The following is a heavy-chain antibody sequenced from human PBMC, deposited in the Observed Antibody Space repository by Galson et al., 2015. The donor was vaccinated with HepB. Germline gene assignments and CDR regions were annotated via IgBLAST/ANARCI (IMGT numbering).Heavy chain of an antibody. Sequence: TLSLTCTVSGGSISSGSYYWSWIRQPAGKGLEWIGRIYTSGSTNYNPSLKSRVTISVDTSKNQFSLKLSSVTAADTAVYYCARAGASRSSESKVFQHWGQGTPVTVSS. V-gene: IGHV4-61*02. CDR1: GGSISSGSYY. J-gene: IGHJ1*01. CDR2: IYTSGST. CDR3: ARAGASRSSESKVFQH. D-gene: IGHD6-6*01.